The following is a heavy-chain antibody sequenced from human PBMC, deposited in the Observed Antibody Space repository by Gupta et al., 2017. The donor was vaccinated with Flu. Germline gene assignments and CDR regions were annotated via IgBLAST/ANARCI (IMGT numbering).Heavy chain of an antibody. CDR1: GYSFSAFQ. CDR3: ARGLLDY. Sequence: QVQLLQSGSQIASPGASIKVSCEPSGYSFSAFQLHWVRQVPGQGLEWMGWINPQRGGTDYAPKLRGRVTMTADSSTSTVYMELSSLTADDTALYFCARGLLDYWGQGTRVTVSS. CDR2: INPQRGGT. D-gene: IGHD2-21*02. V-gene: IGHV1-2*02. J-gene: IGHJ4*02.